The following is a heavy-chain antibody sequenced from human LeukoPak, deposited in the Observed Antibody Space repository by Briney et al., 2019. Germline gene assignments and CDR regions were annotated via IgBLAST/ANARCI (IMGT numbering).Heavy chain of an antibody. CDR3: ARNYYDNSGYKYAFDY. CDR1: GGSTSSYY. Sequence: PSETLSLTCTVSGGSTSSYYWSWIRQPAGKGLEWVGGIYTSGNTNYNPSLKSRVTMSVDTSKNQFSLKLSSVTAADTAVYYCARNYYDNSGYKYAFDYWGQGTLVTVSS. J-gene: IGHJ4*02. CDR2: IYTSGNT. V-gene: IGHV4-4*07. D-gene: IGHD3-22*01.